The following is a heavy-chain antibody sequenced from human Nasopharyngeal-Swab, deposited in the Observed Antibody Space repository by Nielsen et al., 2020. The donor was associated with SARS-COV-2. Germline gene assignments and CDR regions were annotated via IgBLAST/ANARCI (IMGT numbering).Heavy chain of an antibody. CDR1: GGSISSYY. CDR3: SRTDYYYDSSGYFAGYYFDY. Sequence: SETLSLTCTVSGGSISSYYWSWIRQPPGKGLEWIGYIYYSGRTNYNPSLKSRVTISVDTSKNQFSLKLSSVTAADTAVYYCSRTDYYYDSSGYFAGYYFDYWGQGTLVTVSS. CDR2: IYYSGRT. D-gene: IGHD3-22*01. V-gene: IGHV4-59*01. J-gene: IGHJ4*02.